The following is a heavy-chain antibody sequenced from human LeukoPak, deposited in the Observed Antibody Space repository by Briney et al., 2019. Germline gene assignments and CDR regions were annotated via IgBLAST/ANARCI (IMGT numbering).Heavy chain of an antibody. CDR1: GFTFSSYG. V-gene: IGHV3-30*02. CDR2: IRYDGSNK. CDR3: AKDLTDIVVVPAATTFDY. J-gene: IGHJ4*02. D-gene: IGHD2-2*01. Sequence: PGGSLRLSCAASGFTFSSYGMHWVRQAPGKGLEWVAFIRYDGSNKYYADSVKGRFTISRDNSKNTLYLQMNSLRAEDTAVYYCAKDLTDIVVVPAATTFDYWGQGTLVTVSS.